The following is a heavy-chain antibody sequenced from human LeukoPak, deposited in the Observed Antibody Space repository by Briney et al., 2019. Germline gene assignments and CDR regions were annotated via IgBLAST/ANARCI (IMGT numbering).Heavy chain of an antibody. V-gene: IGHV3-30*04. Sequence: GGSLRLSCAASGFTFSSYAMHWVRQASGKGLEWVAVISYDGSSKNYADSVKGRFTISRDSSKNTLYLQMNSLRAEDTAVYYCARTAYSDYSLGFWGQGTLVTVSS. CDR1: GFTFSSYA. CDR3: ARTAYSDYSLGF. J-gene: IGHJ4*02. D-gene: IGHD5-12*01. CDR2: ISYDGSSK.